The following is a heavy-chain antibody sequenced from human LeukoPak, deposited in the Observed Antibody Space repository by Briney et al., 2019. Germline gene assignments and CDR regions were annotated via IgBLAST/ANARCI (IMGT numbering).Heavy chain of an antibody. CDR2: IYPGDSDT. J-gene: IGHJ3*02. CDR3: ARPTTIGYYYDSSGALAFDI. V-gene: IGHV5-51*01. D-gene: IGHD3-22*01. CDR1: GYSFTSYW. Sequence: GESLKISCKGSGYSFTSYWIGWVRQMPGKGLEWMGIIYPGDSDTRYSPSFQGQVTISADKSISTAYLQWSSLKASDTAMYYCARPTTIGYYYDSSGALAFDIRGQGTMVTVSS.